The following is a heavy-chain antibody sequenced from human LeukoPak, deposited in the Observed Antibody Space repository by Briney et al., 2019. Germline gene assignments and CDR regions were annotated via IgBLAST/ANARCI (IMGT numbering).Heavy chain of an antibody. CDR3: ARGGYDFWSGYYTVGEYYFDY. J-gene: IGHJ4*02. Sequence: GGSLRLSCAASGFTFSSYWMSWVRQAPGKGLEWVANIKQDGSEKYYVDSVKGRFTISRDNAKNSLYLQMNSLRAEDTAVYYCARGGYDFWSGYYTVGEYYFDYWAREPWSPSPQ. CDR1: GFTFSSYW. CDR2: IKQDGSEK. D-gene: IGHD3-3*01. V-gene: IGHV3-7*01.